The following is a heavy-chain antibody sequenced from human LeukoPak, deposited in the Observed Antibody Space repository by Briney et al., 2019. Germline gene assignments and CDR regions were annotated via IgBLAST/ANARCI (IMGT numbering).Heavy chain of an antibody. CDR1: GFIFDDYA. D-gene: IGHD6-13*01. J-gene: IGHJ4*02. Sequence: GRSLRLSCAASGFIFDDYAMHWVRQAPGKGLEWVSGISWNSGKIDYADSVKGRFTISRDNAKNSLYLQMNSLRVEDMALYCCAKDRGYSSSFFEIWGQGTLVTVSS. CDR3: AKDRGYSSSFFEI. CDR2: ISWNSGKI. V-gene: IGHV3-9*03.